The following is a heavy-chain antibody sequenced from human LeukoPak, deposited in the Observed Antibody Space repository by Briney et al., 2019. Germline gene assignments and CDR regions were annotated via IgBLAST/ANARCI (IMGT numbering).Heavy chain of an antibody. V-gene: IGHV1-69*13. CDR1: GYTFTGYY. D-gene: IGHD4-23*01. J-gene: IGHJ4*02. CDR2: IIPIFGTA. CDR3: AREHYGGNPYYFDY. Sequence: SVKVSCKASGYTFTGYYMHWVRQAPGQGLEWMGGIIPIFGTANYAQKFQGRVTITADESTSTAYMELSSLRSEDTAVYYCAREHYGGNPYYFDYWGQGTLVTVSS.